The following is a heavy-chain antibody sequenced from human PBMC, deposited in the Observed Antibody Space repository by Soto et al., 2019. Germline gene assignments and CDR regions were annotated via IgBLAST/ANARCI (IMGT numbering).Heavy chain of an antibody. V-gene: IGHV1-18*01. CDR2: ISAHNGGT. CDR1: GYTFSRFG. Sequence: GAPVKVSCKASGYTFSRFGISWGRQAPGQGLEWMGWISAHNGGTNYAQKLQCRVTMTTDTSTSTVYMDLTSLRSDDPAMYYCARDRGYSPDSFDVWGQRTQVTVSS. CDR3: ARDRGYSPDSFDV. J-gene: IGHJ3*01. D-gene: IGHD5-18*01.